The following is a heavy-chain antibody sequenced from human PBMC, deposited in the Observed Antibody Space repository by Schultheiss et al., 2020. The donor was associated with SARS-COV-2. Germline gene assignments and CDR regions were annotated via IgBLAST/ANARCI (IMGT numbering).Heavy chain of an antibody. D-gene: IGHD1-7*01. CDR2: IYPGDSDT. CDR3: ASPVETGTTFSAFDI. CDR1: GYSFTRYW. J-gene: IGHJ3*02. Sequence: GGSLRLSCKTSGYSFTRYWIGWVRQVPGKGLEWMGIIYPGDSDTRYSPSFQGQVTISANESINTAYVQWSSLKASDTAMYYCASPVETGTTFSAFDIWGQGTMVTVSS. V-gene: IGHV5-51*01.